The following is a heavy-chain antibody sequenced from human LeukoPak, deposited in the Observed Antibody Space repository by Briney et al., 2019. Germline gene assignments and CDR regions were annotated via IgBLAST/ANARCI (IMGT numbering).Heavy chain of an antibody. CDR2: IFPGDSDT. J-gene: IGHJ4*02. Sequence: GESLKISCKGSGYSFTSYWIGWVRQLPGKGLEWMGIIFPGDSDTIYSPSFQGQVTISADKSINTAYLQWSSLKASDTAMFYCATSESQTKFDYWGQGTLVTVSS. CDR3: ATSESQTKFDY. D-gene: IGHD1/OR15-1a*01. V-gene: IGHV5-51*01. CDR1: GYSFTSYW.